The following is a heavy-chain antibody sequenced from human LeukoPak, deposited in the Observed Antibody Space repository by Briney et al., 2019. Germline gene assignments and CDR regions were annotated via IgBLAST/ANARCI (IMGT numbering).Heavy chain of an antibody. CDR1: GFTFSSHA. CDR2: ISADATAT. V-gene: IGHV3-74*01. CDR3: ARAYAGNRYFDL. J-gene: IGHJ2*01. Sequence: GGSLRLSCAASGFTFSSHAMSWVRQAPGKGLVWVSRISADATATNYADSVKGRFSISRDNAMNTLYLQMNSLSPEDTAAYYCARAYAGNRYFDLWGRGTLVTVSS. D-gene: IGHD4-23*01.